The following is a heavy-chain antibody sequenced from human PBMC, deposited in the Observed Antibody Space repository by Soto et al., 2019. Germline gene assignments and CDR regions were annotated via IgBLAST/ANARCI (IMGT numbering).Heavy chain of an antibody. CDR2: IIPFFGTA. CDR1: GGTFSSYA. D-gene: IGHD3-9*01. V-gene: IGHV1-69*12. Sequence: QVQLVQSGAEVKKPGSSVKVSCKASGGTFSSYAISWVRQAPGQGLEGMGGIIPFFGTANYAQKFQGRVTITADESTSTPYMELSSLRSEDTAVYYCARASDILTGSLNYYYFAMDVWGQGTTVTVSS. CDR3: ARASDILTGSLNYYYFAMDV. J-gene: IGHJ6*02.